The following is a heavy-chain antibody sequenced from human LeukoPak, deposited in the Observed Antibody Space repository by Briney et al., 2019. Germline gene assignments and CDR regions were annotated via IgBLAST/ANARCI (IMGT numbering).Heavy chain of an antibody. J-gene: IGHJ4*02. V-gene: IGHV4-59*01. D-gene: IGHD3-16*02. CDR1: GGSISSYY. CDR2: IYYSGST. Sequence: SETLSLTCTVSGGSISSYYWSWIRQPPGKGLEWIGYIYYSGSTNYNPSLKSRVTISVDTSKNQFSLKLSSVTAADTAVYYCARHGVLDYVWGSYRYQYYFDYWGQGTLVTVSS. CDR3: ARHGVLDYVWGSYRYQYYFDY.